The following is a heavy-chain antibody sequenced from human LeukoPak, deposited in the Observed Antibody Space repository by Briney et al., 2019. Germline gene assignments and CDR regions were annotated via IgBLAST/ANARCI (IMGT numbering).Heavy chain of an antibody. CDR1: GGTFIRYA. V-gene: IGHV1-69*01. CDR2: IIPIFVTS. Sequence: SVKVSCKASGGTFIRYAITWVRQAPGQGLEWMGGIIPIFVTSNYAQKFQGRVTITAVDSTSTAYMDLSSLRSEDTAVYYCARGEGREDIVVLPAAMFDYWGQGTLVTVSS. D-gene: IGHD2-2*01. CDR3: ARGEGREDIVVLPAAMFDY. J-gene: IGHJ4*02.